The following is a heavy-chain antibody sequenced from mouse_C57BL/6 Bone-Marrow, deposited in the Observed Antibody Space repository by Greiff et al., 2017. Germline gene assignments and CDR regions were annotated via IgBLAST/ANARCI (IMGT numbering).Heavy chain of an antibody. Sequence: EVQLQQSGPELVKPGASVKISCKASGYTFTDYYMNWVKQSHGKSLEWIGDINPNNGGTSYNQKFKGKATLTVDKSSSTAYMELRSLTSEDSAVYYCARSLPIYYHDYWGQGTTLTVSS. CDR1: GYTFTDYY. CDR3: ARSLPIYYHDY. J-gene: IGHJ2*01. V-gene: IGHV1-26*01. CDR2: INPNNGGT.